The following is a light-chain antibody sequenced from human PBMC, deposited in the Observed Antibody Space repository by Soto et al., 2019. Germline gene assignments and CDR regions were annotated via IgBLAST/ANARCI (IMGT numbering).Light chain of an antibody. J-gene: IGKJ1*01. CDR2: GAS. Sequence: EIVMTQSPATLSVSPGERVALSGMASQSVSSNLAWYQQKPGQAPRLLIYGASSRATGIPDRFSGSGSGTDFTLTISRLEPEDFAVYYCQQYDYSPQTFGQGTKVDIK. CDR1: QSVSSN. V-gene: IGKV3-20*01. CDR3: QQYDYSPQT.